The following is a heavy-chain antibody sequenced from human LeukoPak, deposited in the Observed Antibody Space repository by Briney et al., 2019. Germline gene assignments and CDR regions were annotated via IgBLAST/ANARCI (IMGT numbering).Heavy chain of an antibody. V-gene: IGHV4-59*08. D-gene: IGHD5-18*01. J-gene: IGHJ6*02. CDR1: GGFISSYY. Sequence: SETLSLTCTVSGGFISSYYWSWIRQPPGKGLEWIGYIYYSGNTNYNPSLKSRVTISVDTSKNQFSLKLSSVTAADTAVYYCARSAAMVDYYYYGMDVWGQGTTVTVSS. CDR3: ARSAAMVDYYYYGMDV. CDR2: IYYSGNT.